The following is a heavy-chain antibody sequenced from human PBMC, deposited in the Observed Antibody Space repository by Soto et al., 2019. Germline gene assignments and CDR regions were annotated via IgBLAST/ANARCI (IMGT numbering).Heavy chain of an antibody. J-gene: IGHJ4*02. CDR2: IYQSGST. CDR1: SGSISSGGHS. V-gene: IGHV4-30-2*01. CDR3: AREKGFDSTGYAQRHFDY. D-gene: IGHD3-22*01. Sequence: PSETLSLTCGVSSGSISSGGHSWSWIRQPPGKGLEWIGYIYQSGSTHYNPSLKSRVTLSIDKSKNQFSLKLTSVTAADTAVYYCAREKGFDSTGYAQRHFDYWGRGILVTVS.